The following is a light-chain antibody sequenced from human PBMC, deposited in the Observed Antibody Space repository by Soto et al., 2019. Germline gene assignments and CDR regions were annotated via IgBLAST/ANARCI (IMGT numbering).Light chain of an antibody. CDR3: QQLYDTPQT. Sequence: DIQMTQSPSTLSASVGDRVTITCRASQSISSWLAWYQQKPGKAPKLLIYDASSLESGVPSRFSGSGSGTEFTLTISSLQPDDFATYYCQQLYDTPQTFGQGTKVEIK. J-gene: IGKJ2*01. CDR2: DAS. CDR1: QSISSW. V-gene: IGKV1-5*01.